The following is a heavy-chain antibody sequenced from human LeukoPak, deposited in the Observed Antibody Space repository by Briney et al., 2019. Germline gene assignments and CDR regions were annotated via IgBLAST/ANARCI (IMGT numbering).Heavy chain of an antibody. V-gene: IGHV3-23*01. D-gene: IGHD3-22*01. Sequence: GGSLRLSCAASGFTVSSNEMSWVRQAPGKGLEWVSAISGSGGSTYYADSVKGRFTISRDNSKNTLYLQMNSLRAEDTAVYYCAKVGFSGYYYFDYWGQGTLVTVSS. CDR1: GFTVSSNE. J-gene: IGHJ4*02. CDR2: ISGSGGST. CDR3: AKVGFSGYYYFDY.